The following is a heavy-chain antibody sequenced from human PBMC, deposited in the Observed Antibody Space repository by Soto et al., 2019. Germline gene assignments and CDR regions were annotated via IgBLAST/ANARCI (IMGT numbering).Heavy chain of an antibody. V-gene: IGHV3-21*01. CDR1: GFTFSSYS. CDR3: ARALLYSSSWTYDYYYYYGMDV. CDR2: ISSSSSYI. D-gene: IGHD6-13*01. J-gene: IGHJ6*02. Sequence: RRLSCAASGFTFSSYSMNWVRQAPGKGLEWVSSISSSSSYIYYADSVKGRFTISRDNAKNSLYLQMNSLRAEDTAVYYCARALLYSSSWTYDYYYYYGMDVWGQGTTVTVSS.